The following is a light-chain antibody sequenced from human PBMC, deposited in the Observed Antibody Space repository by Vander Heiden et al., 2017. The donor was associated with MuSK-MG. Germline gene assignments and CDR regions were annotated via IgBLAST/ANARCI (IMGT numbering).Light chain of an antibody. Sequence: SYELTQPPSVSVSPGQTASITCSGDKLGDKYACWYQQKPGQSPVLVIYQDSKRPSGIPERFSGSNSGNTDTLTISGTQAMDEADYYCQAWDSSTEVVFGGVTKL. CDR2: QDS. J-gene: IGLJ2*01. CDR3: QAWDSSTEVV. CDR1: KLGDKY. V-gene: IGLV3-1*01.